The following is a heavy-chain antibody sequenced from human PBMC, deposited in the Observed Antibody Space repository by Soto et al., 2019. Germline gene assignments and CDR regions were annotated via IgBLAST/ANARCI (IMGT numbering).Heavy chain of an antibody. CDR1: GDSISSYY. CDR3: ARFGRGDSYYGMDV. CDR2: IHSSGST. J-gene: IGHJ6*02. V-gene: IGHV4-4*09. D-gene: IGHD2-21*02. Sequence: SETLSLTCTVSGDSISSYYWTWIRQPPGKGLEWIGYIHSSGSTNYSPSFKSRVTMSVDTSKNHFSLRLSSVTTADTAVYYCARFGRGDSYYGMDVWGQGTTVTVSS.